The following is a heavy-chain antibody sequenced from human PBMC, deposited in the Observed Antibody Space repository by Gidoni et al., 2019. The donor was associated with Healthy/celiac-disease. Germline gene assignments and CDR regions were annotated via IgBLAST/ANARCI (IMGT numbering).Heavy chain of an antibody. CDR3: TTDLVRYSSSPRFDY. Sequence: GKGLEWVGRIKSKTDGGTTDYAAPVKGRFTISRDDSKNTLYLQMNSLKTEDTAVYYCTTDLVRYSSSPRFDYWGQGTLVTVSS. D-gene: IGHD6-6*01. V-gene: IGHV3-15*01. J-gene: IGHJ4*02. CDR2: IKSKTDGGTT.